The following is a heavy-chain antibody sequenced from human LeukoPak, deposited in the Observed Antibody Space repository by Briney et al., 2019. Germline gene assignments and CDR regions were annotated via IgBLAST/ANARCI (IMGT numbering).Heavy chain of an antibody. J-gene: IGHJ4*02. D-gene: IGHD2-2*01. CDR3: ARVDIVVVPAAADY. CDR1: GYTFTSYG. V-gene: IGHV1-18*01. CDR2: ISAYNGIT. Sequence: ASVKVSCKASGYTFTSYGISWVRQAPGQGLEWMGWISAYNGITNYAQKLQGRVTMTTDTSTSTAYMELRSLRSDDTAVYYCARVDIVVVPAAADYWGQGTLVTVSS.